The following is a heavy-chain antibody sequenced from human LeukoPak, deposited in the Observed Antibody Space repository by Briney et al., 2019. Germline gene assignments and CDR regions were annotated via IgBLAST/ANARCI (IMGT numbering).Heavy chain of an antibody. V-gene: IGHV4-59*08. CDR2: IYYTGST. CDR1: GGSINSYY. CDR3: ARRSRYTYGGLDY. J-gene: IGHJ4*02. Sequence: SETLSLTCTVSGGSINSYYWSWIRQPPGKGLEWIGYIYYTGSTHYNSSLKSRVTMSVDTSSDQFSLKLSSVSAADTAVYYCARRSRYTYGGLDYWGQGILVTVSS. D-gene: IGHD5-18*01.